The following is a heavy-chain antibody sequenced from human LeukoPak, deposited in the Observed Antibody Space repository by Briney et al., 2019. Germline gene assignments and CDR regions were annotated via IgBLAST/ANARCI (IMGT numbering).Heavy chain of an antibody. D-gene: IGHD2-15*01. CDR3: ARDCGGGSCYGPYDAFDI. CDR1: GFTFDDYA. J-gene: IGHJ3*02. V-gene: IGHV3-33*08. Sequence: GGSLRLSCAASGFTFDDYAMHWVRQAPGKGLEWVAVIWYDGSNKYYADSVKGRFTISRDNSKNTLYLQMNSLRAEDTAVYYCARDCGGGSCYGPYDAFDIWGQGTMVTVSS. CDR2: IWYDGSNK.